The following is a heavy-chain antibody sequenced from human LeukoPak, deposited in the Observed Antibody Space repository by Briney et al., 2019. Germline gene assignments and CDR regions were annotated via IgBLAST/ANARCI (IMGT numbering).Heavy chain of an antibody. Sequence: PGGSLRLSCAASGFTFDDYAMSWVRQAPGKGLEWVSGINWNGGSTSYADSVKDRFTISRDNAKNSLYLEMNSLRAEDTAVYYCARGATVSDYWGQGTLVTVSS. D-gene: IGHD4-17*01. CDR2: INWNGGST. V-gene: IGHV3-20*04. CDR3: ARGATVSDY. CDR1: GFTFDDYA. J-gene: IGHJ4*01.